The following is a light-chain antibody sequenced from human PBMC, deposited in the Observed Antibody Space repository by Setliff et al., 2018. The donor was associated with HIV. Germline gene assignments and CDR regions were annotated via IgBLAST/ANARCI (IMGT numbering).Light chain of an antibody. CDR3: QQYSTYSIT. V-gene: IGKV1-5*03. CDR2: KAS. Sequence: DIQMTQSPSTLSASVGDRVTITCRASQTVSFWLAWYQQKPGKAPKLLIYKASTRDEGVPSRFSGSGSGTEFTLTISSLQPDDFATYYCQQYSTYSITFGQGTKVDIK. CDR1: QTVSFW. J-gene: IGKJ1*01.